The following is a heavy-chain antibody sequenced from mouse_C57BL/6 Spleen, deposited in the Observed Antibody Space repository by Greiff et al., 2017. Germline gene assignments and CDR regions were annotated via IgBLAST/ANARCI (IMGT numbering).Heavy chain of an antibody. J-gene: IGHJ1*03. D-gene: IGHD2-1*01. CDR3: ARYNGNYYWYFDV. V-gene: IGHV5-4*01. Sequence: EVQVVESGGGLVKPGGSLKLSCAASGFTFSSYAMSWVRQTPEKRLEWVATISDGGSYTYYPDNVKGRFTISRDNAKNNLYLQMSHLKSEDTAMYYCARYNGNYYWYFDVWGTGTTVTVSS. CDR2: ISDGGSYT. CDR1: GFTFSSYA.